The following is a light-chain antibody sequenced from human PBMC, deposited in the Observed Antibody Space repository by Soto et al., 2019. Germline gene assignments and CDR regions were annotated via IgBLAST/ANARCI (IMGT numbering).Light chain of an antibody. J-gene: IGKJ1*01. Sequence: DIQMTQSPPTLSASVGDRVTNTCRASQSIRHYLAWYQQMPGKAPKLLIYGASTLQSGVPSRFSGSGSGTEFTLTISSLQPDDFGTYFCQHHNSYSQTFGQGTKVDIK. CDR3: QHHNSYSQT. V-gene: IGKV1-5*01. CDR1: QSIRHY. CDR2: GAS.